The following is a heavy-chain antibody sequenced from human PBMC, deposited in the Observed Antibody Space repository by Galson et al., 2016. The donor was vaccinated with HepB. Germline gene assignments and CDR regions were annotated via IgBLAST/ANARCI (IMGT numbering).Heavy chain of an antibody. D-gene: IGHD6-13*01. V-gene: IGHV5-51*01. CDR3: ARHPTHYPQYWGWPAAEGPRRDWYFDL. CDR1: GYNFITYN. Sequence: QSGAEVKKPGESLKISCKGSGYNFITYNIGWVRQMPGKGLEWMGIINPGDSDTRYSPSFQGQVTISADKSINTAYLQWSSLKASDTAIYYCARHPTHYPQYWGWPAAEGPRRDWYFDLWGRGTLVTVSS. J-gene: IGHJ2*01. CDR2: INPGDSDT.